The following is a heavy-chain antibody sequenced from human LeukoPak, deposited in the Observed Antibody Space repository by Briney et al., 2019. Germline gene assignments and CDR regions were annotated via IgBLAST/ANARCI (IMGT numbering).Heavy chain of an antibody. CDR1: GYTFTNYA. D-gene: IGHD3-22*01. CDR2: INTNTGNP. V-gene: IGHV7-4-1*02. CDR3: ARDPNHYYDSSGYYGDY. J-gene: IGHJ4*02. Sequence: ASVKVSCKASGYTFTNYAMNWVRQAPGQGLEWMGWINTNTGNPTYAQGFTGRFVFSLDASVSTAYLQISSLKAEDTAVYYCARDPNHYYDSSGYYGDYWGQGTLVTVSS.